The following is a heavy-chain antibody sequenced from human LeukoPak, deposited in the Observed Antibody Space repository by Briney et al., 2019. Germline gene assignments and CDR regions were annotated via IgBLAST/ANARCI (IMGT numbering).Heavy chain of an antibody. CDR1: GYSFSNYW. CDR2: IYPGASDT. V-gene: IGHV5-51*01. Sequence: ESLKISCKGSGYSFSNYWIGWVRQMPGKGLEWMGIIYPGASDTRYSPSFQGQVTMSADKSISTAYLQWSSLKASDTAMYYCARQYYEILTDPNYFDSWGQGTLVTVSS. CDR3: ARQYYEILTDPNYFDS. J-gene: IGHJ4*02. D-gene: IGHD3-9*01.